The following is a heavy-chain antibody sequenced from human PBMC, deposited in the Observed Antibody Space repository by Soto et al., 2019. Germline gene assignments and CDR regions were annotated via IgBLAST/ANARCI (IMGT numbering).Heavy chain of an antibody. CDR1: GDSISGYY. Sequence: TSETLSLTCTVSGDSISGYYWSWIRQPPGKGLEWIGYIYYSGSTNYNPSLKSRVTISVDTSKNQFSLKLSSVTAADTAVYYCARHRYSYGVYYFDYWGQGTLVTVSS. D-gene: IGHD5-18*01. CDR3: ARHRYSYGVYYFDY. J-gene: IGHJ4*02. CDR2: IYYSGST. V-gene: IGHV4-59*08.